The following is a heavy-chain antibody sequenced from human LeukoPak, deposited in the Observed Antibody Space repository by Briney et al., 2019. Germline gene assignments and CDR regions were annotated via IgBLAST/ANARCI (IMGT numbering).Heavy chain of an antibody. Sequence: GGSLRLSCAASGFTFSSFWMTWVRQAPGKGLEWVANIKQDGTEKYYVDSVKGRFTISRDNAKNTLYLQMNSLRAEDTAVYYCARGVVGAFDIWGQGTMVTVSS. CDR2: IKQDGTEK. D-gene: IGHD2-21*01. CDR3: ARGVVGAFDI. V-gene: IGHV3-7*01. CDR1: GFTFSSFW. J-gene: IGHJ3*02.